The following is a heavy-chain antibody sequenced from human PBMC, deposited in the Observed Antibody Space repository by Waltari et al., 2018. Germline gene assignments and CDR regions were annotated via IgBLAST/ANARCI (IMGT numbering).Heavy chain of an antibody. Sequence: QVPLVPSGAEVKKPGASATVSCKASDSTLPDLSMHWLRRAPGKGLEWMGGFDPEDGETIYAQKFQGRVTMTEDTSTDTAYMELSSLRSEDTAVYYCATWAALTAAPFDYWGQGTLVTVSS. CDR1: DSTLPDLS. J-gene: IGHJ4*02. V-gene: IGHV1-24*01. CDR3: ATWAALTAAPFDY. D-gene: IGHD6-13*01. CDR2: FDPEDGET.